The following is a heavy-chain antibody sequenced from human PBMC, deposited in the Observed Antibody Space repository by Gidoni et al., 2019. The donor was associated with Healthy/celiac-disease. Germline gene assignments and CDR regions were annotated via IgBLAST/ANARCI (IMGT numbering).Heavy chain of an antibody. Sequence: QVQLVESGGGVVQPGRSLRLSCAASGFPFGSYGMHWVRQAPGKGLEWGAVISYDGSNKYYADSVKGRFTISRDNSKNTLYLQMNSLRAEDTAVYYCAKDARPWQWLVLWYFDYWGQGTLVTVSS. CDR1: GFPFGSYG. CDR3: AKDARPWQWLVLWYFDY. CDR2: ISYDGSNK. D-gene: IGHD6-19*01. J-gene: IGHJ4*02. V-gene: IGHV3-30*18.